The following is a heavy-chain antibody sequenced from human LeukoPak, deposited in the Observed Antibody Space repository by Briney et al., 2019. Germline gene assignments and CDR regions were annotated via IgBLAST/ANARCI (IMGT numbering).Heavy chain of an antibody. D-gene: IGHD3-9*01. CDR2: ISSSGSTI. CDR3: ARDPQHYDILTGYYPPYFDY. CDR1: GFTFSSYE. Sequence: PGGSLRLSCAASGFTFSSYEMNWVRQAPGKGLEWVSYISSSGSTIYYADSVKGRFTISRDNAKNPLYLQMNSLRAEDTAVYYCARDPQHYDILTGYYPPYFDYWGQGTLVTVSS. V-gene: IGHV3-48*03. J-gene: IGHJ4*02.